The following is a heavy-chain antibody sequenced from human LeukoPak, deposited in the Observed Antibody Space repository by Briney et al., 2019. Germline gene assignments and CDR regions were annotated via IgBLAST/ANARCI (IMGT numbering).Heavy chain of an antibody. CDR3: ASRGYCSGGSCYYFDY. D-gene: IGHD2-15*01. CDR2: INHSGST. J-gene: IGHJ4*02. CDR1: GGSFSGYH. Sequence: SETLSLTCAVYGGSFSGYHWSWIRQPPGKGLEWIGEINHSGSTNYNPSLKSRVTISVDTSKNQFSLKLSSVTAAGTAVYYCASRGYCSGGSCYYFDYWGQGTLVTVSS. V-gene: IGHV4-34*01.